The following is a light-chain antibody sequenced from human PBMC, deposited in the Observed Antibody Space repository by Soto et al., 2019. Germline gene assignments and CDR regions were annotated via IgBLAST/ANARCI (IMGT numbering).Light chain of an antibody. CDR1: SSDVGGYNY. Sequence: QSALTQPASVSGSPGQSITISCTGTSSDVGGYNYVSWYQQHPGKAPKLMIYEVSNRPSGVSNRFSGSKSGNTASLTISGLQAEDEADYYCSSYTSSSTGGFGTVTKLTVL. V-gene: IGLV2-14*01. J-gene: IGLJ1*01. CDR3: SSYTSSSTGG. CDR2: EVS.